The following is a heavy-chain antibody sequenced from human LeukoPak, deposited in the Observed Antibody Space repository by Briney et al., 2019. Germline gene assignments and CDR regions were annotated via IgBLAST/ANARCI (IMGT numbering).Heavy chain of an antibody. CDR1: GFTFSSYA. D-gene: IGHD1-26*01. CDR2: ISGSGGST. V-gene: IGHV3-23*01. Sequence: GGSLRLSCAASGFTFSSYAMSWVRQAPGKGLEWVSAISGSGGSTYYADSVKGRFTISRDNSKNTLYLQMNSLRAEDTAVYYCAKVEVEATRYYYYYGMDVWGQGTTVTVSS. J-gene: IGHJ6*02. CDR3: AKVEVEATRYYYYYGMDV.